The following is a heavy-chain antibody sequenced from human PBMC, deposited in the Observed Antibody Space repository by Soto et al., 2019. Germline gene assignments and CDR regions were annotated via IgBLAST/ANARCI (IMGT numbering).Heavy chain of an antibody. Sequence: SETLSLTCIVSGGSISNYFCNWIRQPAGKGLEWIGRIDNSGSTNYNPSLKSRITMSADTSRNQFSLKFNSVTAADTAVYYCARGGQDFWSGPFDYWGQGALVTVSS. CDR2: IDNSGST. D-gene: IGHD3-3*01. J-gene: IGHJ4*02. V-gene: IGHV4-4*07. CDR1: GGSISNYF. CDR3: ARGGQDFWSGPFDY.